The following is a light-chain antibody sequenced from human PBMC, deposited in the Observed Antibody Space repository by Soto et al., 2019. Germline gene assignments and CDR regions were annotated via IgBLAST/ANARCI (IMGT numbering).Light chain of an antibody. Sequence: QSALTQPRSVSGSPGQSVTISCTGTSSDVGDYNYVSWYQQYPGKAPKLVIYDVSKRPSGVPDRFSGSKSGNTASLTISGLQAEDEADYYCCSFAGSYTFWVFGGGTTLTVL. J-gene: IGLJ3*02. V-gene: IGLV2-11*01. CDR1: SSDVGDYNY. CDR2: DVS. CDR3: CSFAGSYTFWV.